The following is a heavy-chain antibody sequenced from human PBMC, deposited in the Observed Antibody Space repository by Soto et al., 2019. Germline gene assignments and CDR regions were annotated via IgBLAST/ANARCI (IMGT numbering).Heavy chain of an antibody. D-gene: IGHD5-18*01. Sequence: SVKVSCKASGGTFSSYAISWVRQAPGQGLEWMGGIIPIFGTANYAQKFQGRVTITADESTSTAYMELSSLRSEDTAVYYCASPVDTAMVLTSYYYYGMDVWGQ. CDR2: IIPIFGTA. CDR1: GGTFSSYA. J-gene: IGHJ6*02. CDR3: ASPVDTAMVLTSYYYYGMDV. V-gene: IGHV1-69*13.